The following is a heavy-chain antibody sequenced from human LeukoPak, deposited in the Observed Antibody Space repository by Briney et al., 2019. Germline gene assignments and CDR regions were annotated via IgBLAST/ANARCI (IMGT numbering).Heavy chain of an antibody. CDR2: ISGSGRTI. CDR1: GFFFENHE. D-gene: IGHD3-10*02. CDR3: AELGITMIGGV. Sequence: GGSLRLSCAASGFFFENHEMNWVRQAPGKGVEWISYISGSGRTIYYADSVKGRFTISRDNAKTSLYLQMNSVRAEDTAVYYCAELGITMIGGVWGKGTTVTISS. V-gene: IGHV3-48*03. J-gene: IGHJ6*04.